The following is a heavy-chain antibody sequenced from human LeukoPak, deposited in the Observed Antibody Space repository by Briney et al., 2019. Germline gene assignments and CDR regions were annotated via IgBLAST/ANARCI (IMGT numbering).Heavy chain of an antibody. Sequence: PSQTLSLTCTVSGGSISSGGHYWGWIRQPPGKGLELIGYIYHTGSSYYNPSLESRVTLSVDRSKNQFSLKLSSVTAADTAVYYCARGRSEYSSSSVYYYYMDVRGKGTTVTVSS. CDR3: ARGRSEYSSSSVYYYYMDV. D-gene: IGHD6-6*01. CDR2: IYHTGSS. J-gene: IGHJ6*03. CDR1: GGSISSGGHY. V-gene: IGHV4-30-2*01.